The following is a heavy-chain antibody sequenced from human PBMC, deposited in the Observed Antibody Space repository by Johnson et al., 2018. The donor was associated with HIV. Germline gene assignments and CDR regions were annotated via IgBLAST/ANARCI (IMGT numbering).Heavy chain of an antibody. CDR2: IYSGGSI. CDR3: ARECGQQLVSVGAFAI. V-gene: IGHV3-53*01. J-gene: IGHJ3*02. Sequence: VQLVESGGGLIQPGGSLRLSCAVSGFIVSSNYMSWVRQAPGKGLEWVSVIYSGGSIYYADSVKGRFTISRDNAKNSLYLQMNSLRAEDTAVYYCARECGQQLVSVGAFAIWVQGTMVTVSS. D-gene: IGHD6-13*01. CDR1: GFIVSSNY.